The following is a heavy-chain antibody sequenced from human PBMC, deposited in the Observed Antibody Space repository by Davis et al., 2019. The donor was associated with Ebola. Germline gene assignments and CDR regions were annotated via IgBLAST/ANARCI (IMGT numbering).Heavy chain of an antibody. CDR3: AREGGYNYGSFFDY. V-gene: IGHV3-7*01. CDR2: IKQDGSEK. D-gene: IGHD5-18*01. Sequence: PGGSLRLSCAASGFTFSSYWMSWVRQAPGKGLEWVANIKQDGSEKYYVDSVKGRFTISRDNAKNSLYLQMNSLRAEDTAVYYCAREGGYNYGSFFDYWGQGTLVTVSS. J-gene: IGHJ4*02. CDR1: GFTFSSYW.